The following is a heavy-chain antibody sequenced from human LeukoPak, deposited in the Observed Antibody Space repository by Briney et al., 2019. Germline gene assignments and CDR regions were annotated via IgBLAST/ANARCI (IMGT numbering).Heavy chain of an antibody. V-gene: IGHV3-48*03. D-gene: IGHD4-17*01. CDR1: GFTFSSYK. CDR2: ISSSGSTI. Sequence: GGSLRLSCAASGFTFSSYKMNWVRQAPGKGLEWVSYISSSGSTIYYADSVKGRFTISRDNAKNSLYLQMNSLRAEDTAVYYCARASYGDEYYFDYWGQGTLVTVSS. CDR3: ARASYGDEYYFDY. J-gene: IGHJ4*02.